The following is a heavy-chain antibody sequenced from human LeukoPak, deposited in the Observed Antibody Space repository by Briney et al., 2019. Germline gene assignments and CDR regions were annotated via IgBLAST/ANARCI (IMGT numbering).Heavy chain of an antibody. V-gene: IGHV1-46*01. Sequence: ASVKVSCKASGYTFTSYYMHWVRQAPGQGLEWMGIINPSGGSTSYAQKFQGRVTMTRDMSTSTVYMELSSLRSEDTAVYYCAEERTVGATTCGWFDPWGQGTLVTVSS. CDR3: AEERTVGATTCGWFDP. CDR1: GYTFTSYY. CDR2: INPSGGST. J-gene: IGHJ5*02. D-gene: IGHD1-26*01.